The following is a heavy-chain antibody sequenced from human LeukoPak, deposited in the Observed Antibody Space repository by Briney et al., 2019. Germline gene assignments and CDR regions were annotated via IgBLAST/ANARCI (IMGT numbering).Heavy chain of an antibody. CDR3: ARDLGDYGDYPRDY. Sequence: SGTLSLTCAVSGGSISSSNWWSRVRQPPGKGLEWIGEIYHSGSTNYNPSLKSRVTISVDKSKNQFSLKLSSVTAADTAAYYCARDLGDYGDYPRDYWGQGTLVTVSS. CDR2: IYHSGST. D-gene: IGHD4-17*01. J-gene: IGHJ4*02. V-gene: IGHV4-4*02. CDR1: GGSISSSNW.